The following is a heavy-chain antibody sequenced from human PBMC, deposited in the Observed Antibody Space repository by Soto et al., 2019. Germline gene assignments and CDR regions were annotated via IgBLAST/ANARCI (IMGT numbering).Heavy chain of an antibody. J-gene: IGHJ5*02. Sequence: SETLSLTCTVSGAYVSSGTYYWSWIRQTPGKGLEWIGDIYFSGSTKYNPSLQSRVTISVDTSNNQFSLKLSSVTAADTAVYFCSRGPPRVHWFDPWGQGTMVTVYS. CDR2: IYFSGST. CDR3: SRGPPRVHWFDP. CDR1: GAYVSSGTYY. V-gene: IGHV4-61*01.